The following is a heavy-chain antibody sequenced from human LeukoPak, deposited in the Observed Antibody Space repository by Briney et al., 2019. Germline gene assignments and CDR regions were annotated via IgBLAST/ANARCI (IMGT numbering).Heavy chain of an antibody. Sequence: ASVKVSCKASGYIFTDYRLHWVRQAPGQGLEWMGWISAYNGNTNYAQKLQGRVTMTTDTSTSTTYMELRSLRSDDTAVYYCARIGFAPILRDYWGQGTLVTVSS. V-gene: IGHV1-18*01. CDR3: ARIGFAPILRDY. CDR2: ISAYNGNT. J-gene: IGHJ4*02. CDR1: GYIFTDYR. D-gene: IGHD3-3*01.